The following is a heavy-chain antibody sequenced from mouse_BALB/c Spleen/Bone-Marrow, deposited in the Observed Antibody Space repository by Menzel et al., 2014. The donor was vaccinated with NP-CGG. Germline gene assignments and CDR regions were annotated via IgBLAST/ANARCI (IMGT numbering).Heavy chain of an antibody. J-gene: IGHJ3*02. D-gene: IGHD1-1*01. CDR3: ERQILRGFGY. V-gene: IGHV5-12-1*01. CDR2: ISNGGGST. Sequence: EVKFVESCGCLVKPGGSLKLTCAASGFAFSSYDMSWVRQTPEKRLEWVAYISNGGGSTYYADTVKGRFTISRDNAKNTLYLQMSSLKSEDTAMYYCERQILRGFGYWGQRTPVSVSA. CDR1: GFAFSSYD.